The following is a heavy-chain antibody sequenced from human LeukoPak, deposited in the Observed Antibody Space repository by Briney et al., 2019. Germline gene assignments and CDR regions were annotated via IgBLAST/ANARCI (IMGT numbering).Heavy chain of an antibody. CDR2: IYYSGST. CDR3: ARDSPLDLSSGAFDI. CDR1: GGSISSSSYY. J-gene: IGHJ3*02. Sequence: SETLSLTCTVSGGSISSSSYYWGWIRQPPGKGLEWIGSIYYSGSTYYNPSLKSRVTISVDTSKNQFSLKLSSVTAADTAVYYCARDSPLDLSSGAFDIWGQGTMVTVSS. D-gene: IGHD6-19*01. V-gene: IGHV4-39*07.